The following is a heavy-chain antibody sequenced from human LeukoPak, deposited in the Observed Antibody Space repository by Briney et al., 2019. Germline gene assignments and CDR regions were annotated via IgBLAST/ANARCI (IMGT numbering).Heavy chain of an antibody. CDR2: INHSGST. CDR1: GGSFSGYY. V-gene: IGHV4-34*01. CDR3: ARGGGLLWFGALWFDP. J-gene: IGHJ5*02. D-gene: IGHD3-10*01. Sequence: KSSETLSLTCAVYGGSFSGYYWSWIRQPPGKGLEWIGEINHSGSTNYNPSLKSRVTISVDTSKNQFSLKLSSVTAADTAVYYCARGGGLLWFGALWFDPWGQGTLVTVSS.